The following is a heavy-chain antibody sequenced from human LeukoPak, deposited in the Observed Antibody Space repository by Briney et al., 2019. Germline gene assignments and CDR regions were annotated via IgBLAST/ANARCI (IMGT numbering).Heavy chain of an antibody. CDR1: GGSISSYY. J-gene: IGHJ6*03. CDR2: IYTSGST. CDR3: ARDKRLLVPAAIGHYYYMDV. Sequence: PSETLSLTCTVSGGSISSYYWSWLRQAAGKGLEWVGRIYTSGSTNYNPSLKSRVTMSVDTSKNQFSLKLSSVTAADTAVYYCARDKRLLVPAAIGHYYYMDVWGKGTTVTVSS. V-gene: IGHV4-4*07. D-gene: IGHD2-2*02.